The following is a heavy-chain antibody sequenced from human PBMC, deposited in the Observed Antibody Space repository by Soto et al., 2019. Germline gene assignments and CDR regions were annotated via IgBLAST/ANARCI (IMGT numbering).Heavy chain of an antibody. CDR1: GFTLRSYT. J-gene: IGHJ4*02. CDR3: ARFGYTTEAH. D-gene: IGHD5-12*01. CDR2: ISSSSSYI. Sequence: PGGSLRLSCAASGFTLRSYTMIWVRQAPGKGLEWVSSISSSSSYIYYADSVKGRFTISRDNAKNSLYLQMNSLRAEDTAVYYCARFGYTTEAHWGQGTLVTVSS. V-gene: IGHV3-21*01.